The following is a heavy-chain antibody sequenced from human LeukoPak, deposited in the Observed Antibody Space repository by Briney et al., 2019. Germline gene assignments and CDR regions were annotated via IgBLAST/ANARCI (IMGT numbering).Heavy chain of an antibody. CDR2: ISGSGGST. V-gene: IGHV3-23*01. CDR3: ARAANWNYAY. D-gene: IGHD1-7*01. Sequence: GGSLRLSCAASGFTFSSYAMSWVRQAPGKGLEWVSAISGSGGSTYYADSVKGRFTISRDNAKNSLYLQMNSLRAEDTAVYYCARAANWNYAYWGQGTLVTVSS. J-gene: IGHJ4*02. CDR1: GFTFSSYA.